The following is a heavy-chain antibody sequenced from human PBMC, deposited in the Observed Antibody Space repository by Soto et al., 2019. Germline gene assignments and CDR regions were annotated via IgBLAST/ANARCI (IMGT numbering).Heavy chain of an antibody. V-gene: IGHV1-69*12. D-gene: IGHD5-12*01. CDR1: GGTFRTQA. CDR3: ASTRDGFNYPY. J-gene: IGHJ4*02. Sequence: QVQLVQSGAEVKKPGSSVKVSCKASGGTFRTQAIHRVRQAPGQGLEWMGGIIPVFGTARNAQRFQARVTITADESTSTAFMELSSLTSDDTAVYFCASTRDGFNYPYWGQGTLVTVSS. CDR2: IIPVFGTA.